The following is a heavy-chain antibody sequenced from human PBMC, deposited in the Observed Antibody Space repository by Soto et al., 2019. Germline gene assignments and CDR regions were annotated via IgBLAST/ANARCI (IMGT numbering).Heavy chain of an antibody. J-gene: IGHJ6*02. D-gene: IGHD3-10*02. CDR2: IYHSGST. CDR1: GGSISSSNW. V-gene: IGHV4-4*02. CDR3: ASVRGQYYYGMDV. Sequence: QVQLQESGPGLVKPSGTLSLTCAVSGGSISSSNWWSWVRQPPGKGLEWIGEIYHSGSTNYNPPLQSRVTISVDKSKNQFSLKLSSVTAADTAVYYCASVRGQYYYGMDVWGQGTTVTVSS.